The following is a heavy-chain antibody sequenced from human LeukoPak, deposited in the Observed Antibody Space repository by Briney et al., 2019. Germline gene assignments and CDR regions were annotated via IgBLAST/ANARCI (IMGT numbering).Heavy chain of an antibody. CDR1: GYTFTSYG. CDR3: ARGCSSTSCYGGAFDI. V-gene: IGHV1-18*01. J-gene: IGHJ3*02. CDR2: ISAYNGNT. Sequence: ASVKVSCKASGYTFTSYGISWVRQAPGQGLEWMGWISAYNGNTNYAQKLQGRVTMTTDTSTSTAYMGLRSLRSDDTAVYYCARGCSSTSCYGGAFDIWGQGTMVTVSS. D-gene: IGHD2-2*01.